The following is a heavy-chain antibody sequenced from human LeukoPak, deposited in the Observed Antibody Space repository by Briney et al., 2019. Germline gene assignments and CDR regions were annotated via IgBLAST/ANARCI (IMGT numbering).Heavy chain of an antibody. CDR3: AREVDAFDL. Sequence: PGGSLRLSCVAHGFTFTDSWMHWVRHAPGKGLVWVSQIHSDGSRAKYADSVRGRFSISIDSAKNTLYLQMISLRVEDTAVYYCAREVDAFDLWGQGTMVTVSS. J-gene: IGHJ3*01. V-gene: IGHV3-74*03. CDR2: IHSDGSRA. CDR1: GFTFTDSW.